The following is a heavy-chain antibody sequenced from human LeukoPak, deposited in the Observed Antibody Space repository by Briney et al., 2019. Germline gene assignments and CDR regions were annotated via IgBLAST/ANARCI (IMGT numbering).Heavy chain of an antibody. J-gene: IGHJ4*02. CDR2: IYYSGSA. V-gene: IGHV4-59*01. CDR1: GGSISSYY. D-gene: IGHD4-11*01. Sequence: SETLSLTCTVSGGSISSYYWSWIRQPPGKGLEWIGYIYYSGSADYNPSLKSRVTISVDTSKNQFSLKLSSVTAADTAVYYCAREGVTKYYFDYWGQGTLVTVSS. CDR3: AREGVTKYYFDY.